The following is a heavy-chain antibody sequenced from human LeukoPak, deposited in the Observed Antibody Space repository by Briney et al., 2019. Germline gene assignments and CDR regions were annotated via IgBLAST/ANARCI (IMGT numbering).Heavy chain of an antibody. V-gene: IGHV5-51*01. J-gene: IGHJ3*02. CDR1: GYSFPTYW. CDR3: ARRGYIDALDAFDI. CDR2: IYPGDSDT. Sequence: GASLQISCETSGYSFPTYWIAWVRPMPGKGLEWMGIIYPGDSDTRYSPSFQGQVIISVDKSTSTAYLQWNILKASDTAMYYCARRGYIDALDAFDIWGQGTIVTVSS. D-gene: IGHD5-18*01.